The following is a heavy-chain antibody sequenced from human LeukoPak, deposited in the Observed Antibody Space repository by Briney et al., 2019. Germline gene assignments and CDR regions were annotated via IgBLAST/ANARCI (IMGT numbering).Heavy chain of an antibody. Sequence: SETLSLTCAVYGGSFSNYYWSWIRQPPGKGLEWIGEIHHRGSTNYNPSLKSRVTISVDTSKNQFSLKVTSVTAADTAVYYCARHRIAVADYYFDYWGQGTLVTVSS. J-gene: IGHJ4*02. CDR3: ARHRIAVADYYFDY. V-gene: IGHV4-34*01. D-gene: IGHD6-19*01. CDR1: GGSFSNYY. CDR2: IHHRGST.